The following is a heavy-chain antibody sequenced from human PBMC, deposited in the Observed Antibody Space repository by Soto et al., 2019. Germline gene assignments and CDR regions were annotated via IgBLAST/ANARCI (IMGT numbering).Heavy chain of an antibody. Sequence: GESLKISCKGSGYSFAGYWSTRVRQKPGKGLEGMGRIDPSDSQTYYSPSFRGHVTISATKSIATVFLQWSSLRASDTAMYYCSRQIYDSDTGPNFQYYFDPWGEGTQVTVSS. V-gene: IGHV5-10-1*01. J-gene: IGHJ4*02. D-gene: IGHD3-22*01. CDR2: IDPSDSQT. CDR3: SRQIYDSDTGPNFQYYFDP. CDR1: GYSFAGYW.